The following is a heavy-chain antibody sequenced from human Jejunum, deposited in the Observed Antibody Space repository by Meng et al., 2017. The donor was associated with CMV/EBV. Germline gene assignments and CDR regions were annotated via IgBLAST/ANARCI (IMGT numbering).Heavy chain of an antibody. J-gene: IGHJ4*02. V-gene: IGHV1-18*01. CDR1: GYTLTTFG. D-gene: IGHD1-26*01. CDR2: IGTYNGNT. CDR3: ARVEVGITSGDY. Sequence: QVQVVQSGAGVKKPGASVEVSFKASGYTLTTFGINWVRQAPGQGLEWMGWIGTYNGNTSYTQMLQDRVTMTTDTSTSTAYMELRSLRSDDTAVYYCARVEVGITSGDYWGQGTLVTVSS.